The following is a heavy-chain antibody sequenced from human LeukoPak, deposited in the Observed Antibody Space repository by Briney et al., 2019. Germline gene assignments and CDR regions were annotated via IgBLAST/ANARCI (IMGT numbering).Heavy chain of an antibody. D-gene: IGHD5-18*01. J-gene: IGHJ4*02. V-gene: IGHV3-64*01. CDR1: GFTFSSYA. CDR2: ISSNGGST. Sequence: GGSLRLSCAASGFTFSSYAMHWVRQAPGKGLEYVSAISSNGGSTYYANSVKGRFTISRDNSKNTLYLQMGSLRAEDMAVYYCARGVHGYSLGPDYWGQGTLVTVSS. CDR3: ARGVHGYSLGPDY.